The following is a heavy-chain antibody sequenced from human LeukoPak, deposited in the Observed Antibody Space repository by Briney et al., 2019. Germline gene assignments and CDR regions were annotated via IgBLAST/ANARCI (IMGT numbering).Heavy chain of an antibody. CDR1: GYTFTGHY. Sequence: ASVKVSCKASGYTFTGHYMHWVRQAPGQGLEWMGWINPNSGDTSYAQKFQGRVTMTRDTSISTAYMELSRLRSDDTAVYYCARVGIAAADWFDPWGQGTLVTVSS. CDR3: ARVGIAAADWFDP. CDR2: INPNSGDT. J-gene: IGHJ5*02. D-gene: IGHD6-13*01. V-gene: IGHV1-2*02.